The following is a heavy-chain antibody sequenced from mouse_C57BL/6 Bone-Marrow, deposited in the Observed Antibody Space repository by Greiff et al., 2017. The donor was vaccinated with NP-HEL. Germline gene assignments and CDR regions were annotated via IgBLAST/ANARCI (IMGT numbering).Heavy chain of an antibody. CDR1: GYTFTSYW. CDR2: IDPSDSYT. Sequence: QVQLQQPGAELVKPGASVKLSCKASGYTFTSYWMQWVKQRPGQGLEWIGEIDPSDSYTNYNQKFKGKATLTVDTSSSTAYMHLSSLTSEDSAGYYCARIYYYGSSTLFDYWGQGTTLTVSA. D-gene: IGHD1-1*01. CDR3: ARIYYYGSSTLFDY. V-gene: IGHV1-50*01. J-gene: IGHJ2*01.